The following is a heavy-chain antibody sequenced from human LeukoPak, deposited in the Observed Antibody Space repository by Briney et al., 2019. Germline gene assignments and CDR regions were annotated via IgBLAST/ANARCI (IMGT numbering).Heavy chain of an antibody. CDR1: GFMFSGYS. Sequence: QPGGSLRLSCGASGFMFSGYSMNWVRQAPGKGLEWASYISSTSSIISYVDSVRGRFTISRDNAKNSLYLQMNSLRDEDTAVYYCVRESSYAFNIWGQGTMVTVSS. CDR3: VRESSYAFNI. CDR2: ISSTSSII. V-gene: IGHV3-48*02. J-gene: IGHJ3*02.